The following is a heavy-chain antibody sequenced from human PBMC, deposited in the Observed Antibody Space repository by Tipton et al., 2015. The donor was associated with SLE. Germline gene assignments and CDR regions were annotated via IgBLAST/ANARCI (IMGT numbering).Heavy chain of an antibody. CDR2: IYYSGNT. J-gene: IGHJ4*02. CDR3: ARQRLQPGGDYFDY. Sequence: LRLSCTVSGGSINSGNYFWGWIRQPPGKGLEWLGGIYYSGNTYNNPSLKTRVTFSMDTSRNQFSLKLRSVTAADTAMYYCARQRLQPGGDYFDYWGQGTLVTVSS. CDR1: GGSINSGNYF. D-gene: IGHD2-21*02. V-gene: IGHV4-39*07.